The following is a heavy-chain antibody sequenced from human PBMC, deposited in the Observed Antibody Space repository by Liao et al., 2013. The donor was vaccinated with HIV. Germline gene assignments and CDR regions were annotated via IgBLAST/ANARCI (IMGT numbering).Heavy chain of an antibody. V-gene: IGHV4-61*02. CDR1: GGSISSSGSY. D-gene: IGHD3-16*01. CDR2: VYSSGST. J-gene: IGHJ4*02. Sequence: QLQLQESGPGLVKPSETLSLTCTVSGGSISSSGSYWGWIRQPAGKGLEWIGRVYSSGSTNYNPSLKSRVTISIDTSKNQFSLKLSSVTAADTAVYYCATDLGAFDYWGQGALVTVSS. CDR3: ATDLGAFDY.